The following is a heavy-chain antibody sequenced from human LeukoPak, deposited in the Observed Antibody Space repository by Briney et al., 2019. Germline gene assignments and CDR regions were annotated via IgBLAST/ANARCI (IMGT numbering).Heavy chain of an antibody. CDR1: RGTFNNYA. CDR3: ARAPYSSGCYEVEH. CDR2: IIPIFGTA. D-gene: IGHD6-19*01. J-gene: IGHJ4*02. V-gene: IGHV1-69*13. Sequence: SSVTVSYMASRGTFNNYASSLLRQAPAQGREGMGVIIPIFGTANYPQKLQGRVTITADESTSTAYMELSSLRSEDTAVYYCARAPYSSGCYEVEHWGQGTLVTVSS.